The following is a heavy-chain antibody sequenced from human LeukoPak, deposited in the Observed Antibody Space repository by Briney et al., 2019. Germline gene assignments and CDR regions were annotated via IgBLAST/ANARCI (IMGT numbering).Heavy chain of an antibody. V-gene: IGHV4-30-4*08. CDR3: ARGRPSCYMDV. CDR1: GGSISSGDYY. CDR2: IYYSGST. Sequence: PSQTLSLTCTVSGGSISSGDYYWGWIRQPPGKGLEWIGYIYYSGSTYYNPSLKSRVTISVDTSKNQFSLKLSSVTAADTAVYYCARGRPSCYMDVWGKGTTVTVSS. J-gene: IGHJ6*03.